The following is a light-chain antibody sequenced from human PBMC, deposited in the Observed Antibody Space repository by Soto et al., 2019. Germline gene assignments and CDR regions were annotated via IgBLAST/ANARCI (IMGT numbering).Light chain of an antibody. V-gene: IGLV1-44*01. CDR1: TSNLGGNT. J-gene: IGLJ2*01. CDR2: TNN. CDR3: AAWDDSLNAVV. Sequence: QSVLTQPPSVSGTPEHKVSISCSGSTSNLGGNTVNWYQQLPGTAPKLLIYTNNQRPSGVPDRFSGSKSGTSASLAISGLRSEDEADFYCAAWDDSLNAVVFGGGTQLTVL.